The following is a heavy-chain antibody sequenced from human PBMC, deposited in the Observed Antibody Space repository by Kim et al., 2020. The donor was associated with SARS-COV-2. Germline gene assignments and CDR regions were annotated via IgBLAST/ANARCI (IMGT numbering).Heavy chain of an antibody. J-gene: IGHJ4*02. CDR3: ARIGCGGDCYSGVHY. V-gene: IGHV1-3*01. D-gene: IGHD2-21*02. CDR1: GYTFTSYA. Sequence: ASVKVSCKASGYTFTSYAMHWVRQAPGQRLEWMGWINAGNGNTKYSQKFQGRVTITRDTSASTAYMELSSLRSEDMAVYYCARIGCGGDCYSGVHYWGQGTLVTVSS. CDR2: INAGNGNT.